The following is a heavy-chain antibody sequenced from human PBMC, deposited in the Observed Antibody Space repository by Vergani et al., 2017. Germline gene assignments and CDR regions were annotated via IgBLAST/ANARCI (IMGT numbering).Heavy chain of an antibody. CDR3: VRRDFWVGPRTFDF. D-gene: IGHD3-3*01. V-gene: IGHV4-34*01. J-gene: IGHJ3*01. CDR2: IDDKGKS. CDR1: GAAFNSYQ. Sequence: QVQLQQWGAGLLKTSETLSLTCAVSGAAFNSYQWTWIRQSSGRGLEWIGEIDDKGKSICNPTLKSRVTISVDNSKRHFSLHVTSVTAADSAMYYCVRRDFWVGPRTFDFWGAGTPVTVSS.